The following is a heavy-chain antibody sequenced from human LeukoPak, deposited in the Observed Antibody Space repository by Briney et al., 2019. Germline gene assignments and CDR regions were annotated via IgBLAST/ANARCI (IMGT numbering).Heavy chain of an antibody. CDR3: ARDMGSSSYYTDV. J-gene: IGHJ6*03. D-gene: IGHD6-6*01. CDR1: GFTFRSFR. Sequence: PGGSLRHSCASSGFTFRSFRMNWVRQAPGKGLEWVSYISSGSGTIYYADAVKGQFTITRDNAKNSLYLQMNSLRAEDTAAYYCARDMGSSSYYTDVWGKGTTVTVSS. V-gene: IGHV3-48*01. CDR2: ISSGSGTI.